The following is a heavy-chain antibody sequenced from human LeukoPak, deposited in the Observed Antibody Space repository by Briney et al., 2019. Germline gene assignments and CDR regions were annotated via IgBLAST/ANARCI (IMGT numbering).Heavy chain of an antibody. J-gene: IGHJ2*01. Sequence: PGGSLRLSCAASGFTFSSYAMSWVRQAPGKGLEWVSAISGSGGSTYYADSVKGRFTISRDNSKNTLYLQMNSLRAEDTAVYYYAKDRGYGVSYWYFDLWGRGTLVTVSS. CDR3: AKDRGYGVSYWYFDL. CDR1: GFTFSSYA. D-gene: IGHD5-12*01. CDR2: ISGSGGST. V-gene: IGHV3-23*01.